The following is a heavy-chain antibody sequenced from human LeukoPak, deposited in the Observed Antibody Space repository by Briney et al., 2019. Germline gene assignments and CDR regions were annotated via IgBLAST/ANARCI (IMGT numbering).Heavy chain of an antibody. J-gene: IGHJ5*02. D-gene: IGHD2-2*02. V-gene: IGHV1-18*01. CDR2: ISAYNGNT. CDR3: ASVPLDQGHCSSTSCYTP. Sequence: ASVKVSFKASGYTFTSYGISWVRQAPGQGLEWMGWISAYNGNTNYAQKLQGRVTMTTDTSTSTAYMELRSLRSDDTAVYYCASVPLDQGHCSSTSCYTPWGQGTLVTVSS. CDR1: GYTFTSYG.